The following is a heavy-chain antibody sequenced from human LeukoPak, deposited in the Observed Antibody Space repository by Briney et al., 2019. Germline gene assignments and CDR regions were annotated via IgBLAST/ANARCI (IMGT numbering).Heavy chain of an antibody. J-gene: IGHJ6*03. V-gene: IGHV3-20*04. CDR3: ARGSVQLWFRDTYYYMDV. CDR2: INWNGRIT. D-gene: IGHD5-18*01. CDR1: GFTFDDYA. Sequence: GESLRLSCAASGFTFDDYAMNWVRQVPGRGLEWVSGINWNGRITEYADSVKDRFTNSRQNTKNSLYLYMNNLGGEDTALYFCARGSVQLWFRDTYYYMDVWGKGTTVTVSS.